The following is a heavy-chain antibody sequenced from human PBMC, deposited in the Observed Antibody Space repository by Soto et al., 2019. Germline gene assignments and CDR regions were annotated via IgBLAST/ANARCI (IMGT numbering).Heavy chain of an antibody. V-gene: IGHV1-2*04. CDR3: ARLSGASDAFDI. Sequence: ASVEVSCKASGGTFSSYAINWVRQAPGQGLEWMGWINPNIGGTNYAQKFQGWVTMTRDTSISTAYMELSRLRSDDTAVYYCARLSGASDAFDIWGQGTMVTVSS. J-gene: IGHJ3*02. D-gene: IGHD2-15*01. CDR2: INPNIGGT. CDR1: GGTFSSYA.